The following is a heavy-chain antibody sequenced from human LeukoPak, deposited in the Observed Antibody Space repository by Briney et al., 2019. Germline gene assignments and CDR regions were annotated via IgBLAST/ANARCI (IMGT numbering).Heavy chain of an antibody. CDR3: AKSLPLYYYYGMDV. J-gene: IGHJ6*02. V-gene: IGHV4-4*07. CDR1: GGSISSYY. CDR2: IYTSGST. Sequence: SEALSLTCTVSGGSISSYYWSWIRQPAGKGLEWIGRIYTSGSTNYNPSLKSRVTMSVDTSKNRFSLKLSSVTAADTAVYYCAKSLPLYYYYGMDVWGQGTTVTVSS.